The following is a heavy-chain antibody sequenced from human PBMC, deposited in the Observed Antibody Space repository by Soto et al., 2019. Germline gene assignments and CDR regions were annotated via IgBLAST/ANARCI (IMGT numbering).Heavy chain of an antibody. CDR2: INIGGSAA. D-gene: IGHD3-9*01. Sequence: EVQLVESGGGLVQPGGSLRLSCAASGFTFSNYWMHWVRLPPGKGLLWVSRINIGGSAANYAGSVEGRFTVSRDDAQNTLYLQMNSLMDDDTAVYYCVRGHNDWYVIDDWGQGAPVTVSS. CDR1: GFTFSNYW. CDR3: VRGHNDWYVIDD. J-gene: IGHJ4*02. V-gene: IGHV3-74*01.